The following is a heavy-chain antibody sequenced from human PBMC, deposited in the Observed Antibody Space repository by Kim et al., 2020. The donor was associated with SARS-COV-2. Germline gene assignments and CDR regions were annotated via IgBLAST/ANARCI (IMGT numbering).Heavy chain of an antibody. D-gene: IGHD1-1*01. CDR1: GFIFRNYA. V-gene: IGHV3-23*01. Sequence: GGSLRLSCAASGFIFRNYAMTWVRQAPGKGLEWVSIISGSGGDTYYADSVKGRFTNSRDNSKNTLDLQMNSLRAEDTAVYSCARDFRGTRAFDVWGQGTLVAVSS. CDR3: ARDFRGTRAFDV. J-gene: IGHJ3*01. CDR2: ISGSGGDT.